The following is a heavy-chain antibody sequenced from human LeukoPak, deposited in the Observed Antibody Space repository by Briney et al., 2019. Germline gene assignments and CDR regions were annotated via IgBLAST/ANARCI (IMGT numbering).Heavy chain of an antibody. CDR2: IYYSGST. Sequence: PSETLSLTCTVSGGSISSSSYYWGWIRQPPGKGLEWIGSIYYSGSTYYNPSLKSRVTISVDTSKNQFSLKLSSVTAADTPEYYCASNVRYEVPYYYYIDVWGKGTTVTVSS. CDR1: GGSISSSSYY. V-gene: IGHV4-39*01. CDR3: ASNVRYEVPYYYYIDV. D-gene: IGHD2-2*01. J-gene: IGHJ6*03.